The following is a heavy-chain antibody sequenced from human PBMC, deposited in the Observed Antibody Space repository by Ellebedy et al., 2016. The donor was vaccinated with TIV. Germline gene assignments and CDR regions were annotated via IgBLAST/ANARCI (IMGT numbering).Heavy chain of an antibody. CDR2: ISAYNGNT. V-gene: IGHV1-18*01. D-gene: IGHD2-15*01. J-gene: IGHJ4*02. CDR1: GYTFTSYG. CDR3: ARWGGSGGRFQGPYDF. Sequence: AASVKVSCKASGYTFTSYGISWVRQAPGQGLERMGWISAYNGNTNYAQNFQGRVTFTADKSTSTAYMELSSLRSEDTAVYYRARWGGSGGRFQGPYDFWGQGTLVAVSS.